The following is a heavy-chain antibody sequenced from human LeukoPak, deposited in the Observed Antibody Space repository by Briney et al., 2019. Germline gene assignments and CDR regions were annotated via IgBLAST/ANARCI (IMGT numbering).Heavy chain of an antibody. V-gene: IGHV3-30-3*01. CDR2: ISYDAGTK. CDR1: GFTFDDYA. CDR3: ARDPLRGIPDYFDY. J-gene: IGHJ4*02. Sequence: GRSLRLSCAASGFTFDDYAMHWVRQAPGKGLEWVAVISYDAGTKYYADSVKGRFTISRDNSKNTLYLQMNSLRPENTAMYYCARDPLRGIPDYFDYWGQGTLVTVSS. D-gene: IGHD2-21*01.